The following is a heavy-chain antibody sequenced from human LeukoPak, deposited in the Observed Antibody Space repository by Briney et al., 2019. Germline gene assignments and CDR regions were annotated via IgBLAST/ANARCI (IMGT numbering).Heavy chain of an antibody. Sequence: KPSETLSLTCTVSGGSISSYYWSWIRQPPGKGLEWIGYIYYSGSTNYNPSLKSRVTISVDTSKNQFSLKLSSVTAADTAVYYCARPYSSSWYGTFDPWGQGTLVTVSS. D-gene: IGHD6-13*01. J-gene: IGHJ5*02. CDR1: GGSISSYY. CDR2: IYYSGST. CDR3: ARPYSSSWYGTFDP. V-gene: IGHV4-59*01.